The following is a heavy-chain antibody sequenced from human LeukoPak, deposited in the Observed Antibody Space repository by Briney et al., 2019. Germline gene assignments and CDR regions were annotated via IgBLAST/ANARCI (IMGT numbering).Heavy chain of an antibody. CDR2: INPNSGGT. CDR3: ARSRNSHDYGDYYFDC. CDR1: GNTFTGYY. D-gene: IGHD4-17*01. V-gene: IGHV1-2*02. J-gene: IGHJ4*02. Sequence: ASVKVSCKASGNTFTGYYIHWVRQAPGQGLEWMGWINPNSGGTNYAQEFQGRVTMTRDTSISTAYMELRLRSDDTAVYYCARSRNSHDYGDYYFDCWGQGTLVTVSS.